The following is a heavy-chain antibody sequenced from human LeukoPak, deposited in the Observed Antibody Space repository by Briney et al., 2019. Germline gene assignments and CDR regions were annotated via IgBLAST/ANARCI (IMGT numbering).Heavy chain of an antibody. D-gene: IGHD3-10*01. CDR1: GGSISSYY. V-gene: IGHV4-59*01. CDR2: IYYSGST. CDR3: ARSGRGSSAGFDY. J-gene: IGHJ4*02. Sequence: TSETLSLTCTVSGGSISSYYWSWIRQPPGKGLEWIGYIYYSGSTNYTPSLKSRITISVDTSRNRFSLKLNSVTAADTAVYYCARSGRGSSAGFDYWGQGTLVTVSS.